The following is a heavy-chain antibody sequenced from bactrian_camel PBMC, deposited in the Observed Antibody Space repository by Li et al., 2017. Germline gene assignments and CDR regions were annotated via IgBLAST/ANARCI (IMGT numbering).Heavy chain of an antibody. D-gene: IGHD3*01. J-gene: IGHJ4*01. CDR2: IINRGGTT. CDR1: GFTLSSYR. CDR3: VRGWDDDTWSFNY. V-gene: IGHV3S25*01. Sequence: QLVESGGGLVQPGGSLRLSCAASGFTLSSYRTYWVRQAPGKGLEWVSIINRGGTTYYADSMKGRFTISRDNATNTVYLQMNSLKPEDTAVYTCVRGWDDDTWSFNYWGQGTQVTVS.